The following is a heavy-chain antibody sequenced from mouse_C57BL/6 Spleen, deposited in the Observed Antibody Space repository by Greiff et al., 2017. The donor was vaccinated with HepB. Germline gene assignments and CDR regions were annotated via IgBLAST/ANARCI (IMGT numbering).Heavy chain of an antibody. CDR2: IYWDDDK. J-gene: IGHJ4*01. D-gene: IGHD1-1*01. CDR1: GFSLSTSGMG. V-gene: IGHV8-12*01. Sequence: QVTLKVSGPGILQSSQTLSLTCSFSGFSLSTSGMGVSWIRQPSGKGLEWLAHIYWDDDKRYNPSLKSRLTISKDTSRNQVFLKITSVDTADTATYYCARDYYGSSLYYYAMDYWGQGTSVTVSS. CDR3: ARDYYGSSLYYYAMDY.